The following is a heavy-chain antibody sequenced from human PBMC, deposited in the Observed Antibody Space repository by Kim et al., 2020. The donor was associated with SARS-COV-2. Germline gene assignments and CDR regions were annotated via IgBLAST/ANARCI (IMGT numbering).Heavy chain of an antibody. D-gene: IGHD3-10*01. CDR1: GYTFAHYG. V-gene: IGHV1-18*01. Sequence: ASVKVSCKASGYTFAHYGITWVRQAPGQGLEWMGWITINNEKLQDRVTMTTDTATSTAYMELRSLRSDDTADYYCARSSRDGSLVDHWGQGTLVSVSS. J-gene: IGHJ4*02. CDR2: ITINN. CDR3: ARSSRDGSLVDH.